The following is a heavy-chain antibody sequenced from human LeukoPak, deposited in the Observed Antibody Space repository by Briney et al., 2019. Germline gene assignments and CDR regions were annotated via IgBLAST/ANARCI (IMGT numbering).Heavy chain of an antibody. V-gene: IGHV3-30*04. J-gene: IGHJ3*02. CDR2: ISYDGSSK. CDR1: GFTFSSYA. D-gene: IGHD1-26*01. CDR3: AKDVEKYSGSYLGVFDI. Sequence: GGSLRLSCAASGFTFSSYAMHWVRQAPGKGLEWVAVISYDGSSKYYADSVKGRFTISRDNSKNTLLLQMNSLRAEDTAVYYCAKDVEKYSGSYLGVFDIWGQETMVTVSS.